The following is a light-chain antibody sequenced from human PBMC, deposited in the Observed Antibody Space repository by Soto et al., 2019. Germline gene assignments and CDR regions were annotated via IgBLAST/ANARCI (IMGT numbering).Light chain of an antibody. V-gene: IGKV3-11*01. Sequence: EIVLTQSPATLSLSPGERATLSCRASQSVSSYLAWYQHKPGQAPRLLIHDASNRATGIPARFSGSGSGTDFTLTISSLEAEDFAVYYCQQRTHSPSSTFGQGTRLEIK. CDR2: DAS. CDR3: QQRTHSPSST. CDR1: QSVSSY. J-gene: IGKJ5*01.